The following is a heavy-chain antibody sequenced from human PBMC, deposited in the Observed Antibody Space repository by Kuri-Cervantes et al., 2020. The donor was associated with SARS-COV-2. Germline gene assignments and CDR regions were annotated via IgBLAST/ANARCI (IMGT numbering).Heavy chain of an antibody. D-gene: IGHD3-3*01. CDR2: IRYDGSNQ. CDR3: ARDAHMVRFLEWLLTFGYFDL. CDR1: GFTFSSYG. V-gene: IGHV3-30*02. Sequence: GESLKISCATSGFTFSSYGMHWVRQAPGKGLEWVTFIRYDGSNQYYGDSVKGRFTISRDSSKNTLYLQMNSLRAEDTAVYYCARDAHMVRFLEWLLTFGYFDLWGRGTLVTVSS. J-gene: IGHJ2*01.